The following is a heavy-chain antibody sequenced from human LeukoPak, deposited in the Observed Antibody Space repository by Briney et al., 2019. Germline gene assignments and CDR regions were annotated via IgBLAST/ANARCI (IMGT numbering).Heavy chain of an antibody. V-gene: IGHV3-33*06. CDR2: IWYDGSYK. CDR1: GFTFSNCG. D-gene: IGHD6-13*01. J-gene: IGHJ5*02. CDR3: AKDRIAAAGGWFDP. Sequence: GGSLRLSCAASGFTFSNCGMHWVRQAPGKGLEWVAVIWYDGSYKYYADSVKGRFTISRDNSKNTLYLQMNSLRAEDTAVYYCAKDRIAAAGGWFDPWGQGTLVTVSS.